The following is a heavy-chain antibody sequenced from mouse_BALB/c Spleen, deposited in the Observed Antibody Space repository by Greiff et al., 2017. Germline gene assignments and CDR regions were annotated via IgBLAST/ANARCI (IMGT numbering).Heavy chain of an antibody. CDR3: ARWRLGQGD. Sequence: VQLQQSGPGLVKPSQSLSLTCTVTGYSITSDYAWNWIRQFPGNKLEWMGYISYSGSTSYNPSLKSRISITRDTSKNQFFLQLNSVTTEDTATYYCARWRLGQGDWGQGTTLTESS. D-gene: IGHD4-1*01. V-gene: IGHV3-2*02. CDR1: GYSITSDYA. J-gene: IGHJ2*01. CDR2: ISYSGST.